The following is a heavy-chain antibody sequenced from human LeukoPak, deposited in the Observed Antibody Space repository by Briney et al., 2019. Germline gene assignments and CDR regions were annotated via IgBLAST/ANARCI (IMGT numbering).Heavy chain of an antibody. J-gene: IGHJ4*02. CDR2: ISYDGSNK. CDR3: AKGGEWPNYYFDY. D-gene: IGHD3-10*01. Sequence: GGSLRLSCAASGFTFSSYGMHWVRQAPGKGLEWVAVISYDGSNKYYADSVKGRLTISRDNSKHTLYLQMNSLRAEDTAVYYCAKGGEWPNYYFDYWGQGTLVTVSS. CDR1: GFTFSSYG. V-gene: IGHV3-30*18.